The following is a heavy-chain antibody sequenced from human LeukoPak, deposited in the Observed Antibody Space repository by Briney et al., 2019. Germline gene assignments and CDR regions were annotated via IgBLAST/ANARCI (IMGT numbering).Heavy chain of an antibody. Sequence: GGSLRLSCAASGFTFSSYGMPWVRQAPGKGLEWVAVIWYDGSNKYYADSVKGRFTISRDNSKNTLYLQMNSLRAEDTAVYYCAKDPLYTMKINWFDPWGQGTLVTVSS. CDR2: IWYDGSNK. J-gene: IGHJ5*02. V-gene: IGHV3-33*06. CDR3: AKDPLYTMKINWFDP. D-gene: IGHD3-22*01. CDR1: GFTFSSYG.